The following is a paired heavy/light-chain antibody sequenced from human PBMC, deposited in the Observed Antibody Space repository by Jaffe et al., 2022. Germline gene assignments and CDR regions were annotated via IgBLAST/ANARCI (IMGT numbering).Heavy chain of an antibody. Sequence: QVQLVESGGGLVKSGGSLRLSCAASGFTFSDYYMTWIRQAPGKGLEWVSSISGTGRSMYYADSVRGRFTIARDNAKSSLFLLINNLRAEDTAVYYCARDYGDYPPDIFDIWGQGTMVTVSS. J-gene: IGHJ3*02. D-gene: IGHD4-17*01. CDR1: GFTFSDYY. CDR3: ARDYGDYPPDIFDI. CDR2: ISGTGRSM. V-gene: IGHV3-11*01.
Light chain of an antibody. J-gene: IGKJ5*01. CDR3: QQYGSSPLIT. Sequence: IVLTQSPGTLSLSPGERVTLSCRTSQSVRSTYLAWYQQKPGQAPRLLIYAASNRATGIPDRFSGSGSGTDFTLTISRLEPEDFAVYYCQQYGSSPLITFGQGTRLEIK. V-gene: IGKV3-20*01. CDR1: QSVRSTY. CDR2: AAS.